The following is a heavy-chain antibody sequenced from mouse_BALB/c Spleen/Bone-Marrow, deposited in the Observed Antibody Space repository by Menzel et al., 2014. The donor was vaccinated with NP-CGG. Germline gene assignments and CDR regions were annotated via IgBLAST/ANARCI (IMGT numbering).Heavy chain of an antibody. CDR3: ARRGYGNYVGYAMDY. CDR1: GFTFSSYA. V-gene: IGHV5-9-1*01. CDR2: ISSGGSYT. D-gene: IGHD2-10*02. J-gene: IGHJ4*01. Sequence: EVKVVESGGGLVKPGGSLKLSCAASGFTFSSYAMSWVRQTPEKRLEWVATISSGGSYTYYPDSVKGRFTISRDNAKNTLCLQMSRLRSEDTAMYYCARRGYGNYVGYAMDYWGQGTSVTVSS.